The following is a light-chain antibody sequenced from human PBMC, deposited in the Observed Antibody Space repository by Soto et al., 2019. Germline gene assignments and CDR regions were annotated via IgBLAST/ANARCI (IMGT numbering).Light chain of an antibody. J-gene: IGLJ1*01. CDR3: SSYTSSNTLV. CDR1: SGDVGAYDF. Sequence: QSVLTQPASVSGSPGQSITISCTGTSGDVGAYDFVFWYQQHPGKAPKLIIYEVSHRPSGVSSRFSGSKSGNSASLTISGLQAEEEADYYCSSYTSSNTLVFETGTKVTVL. V-gene: IGLV2-14*01. CDR2: EVS.